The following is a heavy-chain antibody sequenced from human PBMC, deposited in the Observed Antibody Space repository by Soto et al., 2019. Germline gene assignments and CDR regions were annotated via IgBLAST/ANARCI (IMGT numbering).Heavy chain of an antibody. V-gene: IGHV4-30-4*01. J-gene: IGHJ4*02. D-gene: IGHD2-21*02. Sequence: VQLQESGPGLVKPSQTLSLTCTVSGGSISSGDYYWSWIRQPPGKGLEWIGYIYYSGSTYYNPSLKSRVTISVDTSKNQFSLKLSSVTAADTAVSYCARVVKVTAMALDYWGQGTLVTVSS. CDR1: GGSISSGDYY. CDR2: IYYSGST. CDR3: ARVVKVTAMALDY.